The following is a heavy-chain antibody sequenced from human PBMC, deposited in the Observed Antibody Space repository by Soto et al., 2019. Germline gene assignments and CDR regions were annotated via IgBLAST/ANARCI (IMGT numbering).Heavy chain of an antibody. Sequence: SETLSLTCTVSGGSISSSSYYWGWIRQPPGKGLEWIGSIYYSGSTYYNPSLKSRVTISVDTSKNQFSLKLTSVTAADTAVYYFARVRRYTSRPDAFDIWGQGTMVTVSS. CDR3: ARVRRYTSRPDAFDI. V-gene: IGHV4-39*01. CDR2: IYYSGST. J-gene: IGHJ3*02. D-gene: IGHD6-13*01. CDR1: GGSISSSSYY.